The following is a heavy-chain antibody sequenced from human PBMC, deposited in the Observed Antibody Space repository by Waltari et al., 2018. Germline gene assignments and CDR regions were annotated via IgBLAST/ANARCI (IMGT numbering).Heavy chain of an antibody. CDR2: IIPIFGTA. CDR1: GGILRSYA. CDR3: ARAEIATISGWFDP. D-gene: IGHD3-10*01. J-gene: IGHJ5*02. V-gene: IGHV1-69*01. Sequence: QVQLVQSGAEVKKPGSSVKVSCKASGGILRSYATCGVRTAPGQGLECRGGIIPIFGTANYAQKFQGKVTIAADESTSTAYMGLSSLRSEDTAVYYYARAEIATISGWFDPWGQGTLVTVSS.